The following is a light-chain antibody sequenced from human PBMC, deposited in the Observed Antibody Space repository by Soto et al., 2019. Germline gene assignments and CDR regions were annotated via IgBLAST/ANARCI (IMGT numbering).Light chain of an antibody. CDR3: CSYAGRYTWV. CDR2: EVS. V-gene: IGLV2-11*01. J-gene: IGLJ1*01. Sequence: QSALTRPRSVSGSLGESVTISCAGTRSDVGGYNYVSWYQQPPGTAPKLMIYEVSKRPSGVPDRFSGSKSGNTASLTISGLQAEDEGDYYCCSYAGRYTWVFGTGTKVTVL. CDR1: RSDVGGYNY.